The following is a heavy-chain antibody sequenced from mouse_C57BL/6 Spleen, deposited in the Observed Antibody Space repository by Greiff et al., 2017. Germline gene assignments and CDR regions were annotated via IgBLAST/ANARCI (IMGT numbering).Heavy chain of an antibody. CDR3: ARNPYYGKGYYAMDY. Sequence: VQLKESGGGLVKPGGSLKLSCAASGFTFSDYGMHWVRQAPEKGLEWVAYISSGSSTIYYADTVKGRFTISRDNAKNTLFLQMTSLMSEDTAMYYCARNPYYGKGYYAMDYWGQGTSVTVSS. CDR1: GFTFSDYG. CDR2: ISSGSSTI. V-gene: IGHV5-17*01. J-gene: IGHJ4*01. D-gene: IGHD2-1*01.